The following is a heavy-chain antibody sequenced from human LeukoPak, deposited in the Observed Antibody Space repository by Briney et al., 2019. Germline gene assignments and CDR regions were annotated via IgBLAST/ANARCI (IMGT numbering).Heavy chain of an antibody. D-gene: IGHD1-7*01. CDR3: ARVPPRLELRGAFTI. J-gene: IGHJ3*02. V-gene: IGHV1-8*03. CDR1: GYTFTSYD. Sequence: ASVKDSYKASGYTFTSYDINWVRQATGQGLEWMGWMNPNSGNTGYAQKFQGRVTITRNTSISTAYMELSSLRSEDTAVYYCARVPPRLELRGAFTIWGQRSMVTVSS. CDR2: MNPNSGNT.